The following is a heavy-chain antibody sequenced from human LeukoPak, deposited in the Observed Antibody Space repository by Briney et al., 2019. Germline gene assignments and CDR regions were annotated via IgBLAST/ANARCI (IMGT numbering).Heavy chain of an antibody. V-gene: IGHV3-7*01. J-gene: IGHJ4*02. CDR2: IKQDGSEK. CDR3: AREMVVVATIGFDY. Sequence: GGSLRLSCAASGFTFSSYWMSWVRQAPGKGLEWVANIKQDGSEKYYVDSVKGRFTISRDNAKNSLYLQMNSLRAEDTAVYYCAREMVVVATIGFDYWGQGTLVTVPS. CDR1: GFTFSSYW. D-gene: IGHD5-12*01.